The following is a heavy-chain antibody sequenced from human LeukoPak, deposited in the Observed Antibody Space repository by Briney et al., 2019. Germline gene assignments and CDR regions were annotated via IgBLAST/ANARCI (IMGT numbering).Heavy chain of an antibody. V-gene: IGHV4-30-4*08. CDR2: IYYSGST. Sequence: SETLSLTCTVSGGSISSGDYYWGWIRQPPGKGLEWIGYIYYSGSTYYNPSLKSRVTISVDTSKNQFSLKLSSVTAADTAVYYCARVRDSSGYYVDAFDIWGQGTMVTVSS. CDR3: ARVRDSSGYYVDAFDI. CDR1: GGSISSGDYY. J-gene: IGHJ3*02. D-gene: IGHD3-22*01.